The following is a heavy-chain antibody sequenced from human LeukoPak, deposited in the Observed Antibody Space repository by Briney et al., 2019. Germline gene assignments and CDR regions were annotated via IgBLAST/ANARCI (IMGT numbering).Heavy chain of an antibody. CDR2: IYQSKYD. Sequence: SETLSLTCGVRAVSFSGNYWCWSRQSQGQGQERIGEIYQSKYDTYTPSLKSRATISADTSVNQLSLRVTSVTAADTAIYYCAILRCSPGNDSCYNYWGRGTLVTVSS. CDR3: AILRCSPGNDSCYNY. CDR1: AVSFSGNY. J-gene: IGHJ4*02. D-gene: IGHD3-16*01. V-gene: IGHV4-34*05.